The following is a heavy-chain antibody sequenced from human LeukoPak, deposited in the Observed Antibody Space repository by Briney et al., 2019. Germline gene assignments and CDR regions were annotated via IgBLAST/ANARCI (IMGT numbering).Heavy chain of an antibody. CDR2: ISSSSSYI. D-gene: IGHD3-9*01. V-gene: IGHV3-21*01. J-gene: IGHJ4*02. CDR3: ARGGNYDILTWVDY. Sequence: PGGSLRLSCAASGFTFSSYGMSWVRQAPGKGLEWVSSISSSSSYIYYADSVKGRFTISRDNAKNSLYLQMNSLRAEDTAVYYCARGGNYDILTWVDYWGQGTLVTVSS. CDR1: GFTFSSYG.